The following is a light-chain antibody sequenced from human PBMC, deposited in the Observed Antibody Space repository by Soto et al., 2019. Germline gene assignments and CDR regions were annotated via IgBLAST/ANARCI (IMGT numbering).Light chain of an antibody. V-gene: IGKV3-15*01. CDR2: GAS. Sequence: ETVMTQSPATLSLSPGERDTLSCRASRRISSNLAWYQQKPGQAPRLLIYGASTRATGNPARFTGSGSGTEFTLTISSLQSEDFAVYYCQQYNNWPLTFGGGTKVDIK. CDR3: QQYNNWPLT. J-gene: IGKJ4*01. CDR1: RRISSN.